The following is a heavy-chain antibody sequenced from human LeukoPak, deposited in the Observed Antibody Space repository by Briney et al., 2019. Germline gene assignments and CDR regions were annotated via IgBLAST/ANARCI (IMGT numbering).Heavy chain of an antibody. Sequence: GGSLRLSCAASGFTFSSYDMNWVRQAPGKGLEWVSYISRTGTTIQYADSVRGRFTIARDNAKNSLYLQMNSLRAEDTAVYYCARGTQSPVSGYFDFWGQGTLVTVSS. J-gene: IGHJ4*02. CDR2: ISRTGTTI. CDR3: ARGTQSPVSGYFDF. V-gene: IGHV3-48*03. CDR1: GFTFSSYD. D-gene: IGHD3-10*01.